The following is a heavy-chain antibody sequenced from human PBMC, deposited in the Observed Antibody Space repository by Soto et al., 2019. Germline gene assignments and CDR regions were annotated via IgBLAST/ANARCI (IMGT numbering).Heavy chain of an antibody. V-gene: IGHV4-34*01. D-gene: IGHD5-12*01. Sequence: SETLSLTCAAYGGSFSGYYWSWIRQPPGKGLEWIGEINHSGSTNYNPSLKSRVTISVDTSKNQFSLKLSSVTAADTAVYYCARAINIVATIPFDYWGQGTLVTVSS. CDR2: INHSGST. CDR3: ARAINIVATIPFDY. J-gene: IGHJ4*02. CDR1: GGSFSGYY.